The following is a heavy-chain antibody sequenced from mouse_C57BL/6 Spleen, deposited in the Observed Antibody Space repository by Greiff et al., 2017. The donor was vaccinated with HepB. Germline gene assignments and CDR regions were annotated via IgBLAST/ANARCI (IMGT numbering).Heavy chain of an antibody. J-gene: IGHJ4*01. V-gene: IGHV1-82*01. CDR3: ARGGIYYYGSSYGAMDY. D-gene: IGHD1-1*01. CDR2: IYPGDGDT. Sequence: VKLQQSGPELVKPGASVKISCKASGYAFSSSWMNWVKQRPGKGLEWIGRIYPGDGDTNYNGKFKGKATLTADKSSSTAYMQLSSLTSEDSAVYFCARGGIYYYGSSYGAMDYWGQGTSVTVSS. CDR1: GYAFSSSW.